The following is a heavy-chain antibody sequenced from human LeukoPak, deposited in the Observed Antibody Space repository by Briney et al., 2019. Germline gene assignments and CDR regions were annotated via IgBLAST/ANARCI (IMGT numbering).Heavy chain of an antibody. CDR3: ARGGPYCGGDCFDY. CDR1: GFTFSSYS. CDR2: ISSGFSTK. Sequence: GGSLRLSCAASGFTFSSYSMDWVRQAPGKGLEWVSYISSGFSTKYYVDSVKGRFTISRDNAKNSLYLQMNTLRAEDTAVYYCARGGPYCGGDCFDYGGQGTLVTVSS. J-gene: IGHJ4*02. V-gene: IGHV3-48*01. D-gene: IGHD2-21*01.